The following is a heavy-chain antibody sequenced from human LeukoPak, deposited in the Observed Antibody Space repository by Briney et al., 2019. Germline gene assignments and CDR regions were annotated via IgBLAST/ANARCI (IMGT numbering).Heavy chain of an antibody. Sequence: GGSLRLSCAASGFSFSDYWMTWVRQAPGKGLEWVANIKQDGDEEYYVDSVKGRFTISRDNAKNSLYLQMNSLRAEDTAVYYCARDQYAWGQGTLVTVSS. J-gene: IGHJ5*02. CDR3: ARDQYA. D-gene: IGHD2/OR15-2a*01. CDR2: IKQDGDEE. V-gene: IGHV3-7*01. CDR1: GFSFSDYW.